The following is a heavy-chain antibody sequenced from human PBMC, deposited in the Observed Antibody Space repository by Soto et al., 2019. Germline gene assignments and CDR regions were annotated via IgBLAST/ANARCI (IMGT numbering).Heavy chain of an antibody. J-gene: IGHJ6*02. V-gene: IGHV4-34*01. CDR2: INHSGTI. Sequence: ETLSLTCAVYGGSFSGYYWTWIRQPPGKGLEWIGEINHSGTINFNPSLKSRLTISLDTSKKHFSLKLSSVTDADTAAYYCARADRTLVTSYSLDVWGQGTTVTVS. CDR3: ARADRTLVTSYSLDV. D-gene: IGHD2-21*02. CDR1: GGSFSGYY.